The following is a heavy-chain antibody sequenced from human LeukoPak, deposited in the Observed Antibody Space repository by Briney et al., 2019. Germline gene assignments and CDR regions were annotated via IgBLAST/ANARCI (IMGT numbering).Heavy chain of an antibody. Sequence: SETLSLTCAVSVGSISSSNWWNWVRQPPGKGLEWIGEIYYTGSTNYNPSLKSRVTISVDKSKNQFSLKLSSVTAADTAVYYCARRVLDMTTVTTLVYWGQGTLVTVSS. CDR2: IYYTGST. V-gene: IGHV4-4*02. J-gene: IGHJ4*02. D-gene: IGHD4-17*01. CDR3: ARRVLDMTTVTTLVY. CDR1: VGSISSSNW.